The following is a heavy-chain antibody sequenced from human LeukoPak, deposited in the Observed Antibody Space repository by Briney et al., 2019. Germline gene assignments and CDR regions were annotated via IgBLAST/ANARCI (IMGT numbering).Heavy chain of an antibody. V-gene: IGHV5-51*01. CDR1: GYSFTSYW. CDR2: IYPGDSDT. Sequence: GESLQISCKGSGYSFTSYWIGWVRQLPGKGLEWMGIIYPGDSDTRYSPSFQGQVTISADKSISTAYLQWSSLKASGSAMYCCARYEQQLKNFDYWGQGTLVTVSS. CDR3: ARYEQQLKNFDY. D-gene: IGHD6-13*01. J-gene: IGHJ4*02.